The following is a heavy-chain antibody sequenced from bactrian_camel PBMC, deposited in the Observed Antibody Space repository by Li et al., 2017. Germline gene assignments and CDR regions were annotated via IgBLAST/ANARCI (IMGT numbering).Heavy chain of an antibody. V-gene: IGHV3S7*01. Sequence: HVQLVESGGGLVPPGGSLRLSCAASGFQFSDYPMSWVRQAPRKGLEWVSSINEDGSYTAYRDSVKGRFTASRDNARNTLYLQLNSLKSEDTAVYYCATWGDFAHRGQGTQVTVS. CDR1: GFQFSDYP. CDR3: ATWGDFAH. CDR2: INEDGSYT. D-gene: IGHD5*01. J-gene: IGHJ4*01.